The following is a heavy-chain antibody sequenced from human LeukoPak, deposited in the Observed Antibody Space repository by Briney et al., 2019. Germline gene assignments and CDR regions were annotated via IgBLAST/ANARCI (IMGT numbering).Heavy chain of an antibody. J-gene: IGHJ4*02. Sequence: GGSLRLSCAASGFTVSSNYMSWVRQAPGKGLEWVSVIYSGGSTYYADSVKGRFTISRDNSKNTLYLQMNSLRAEDTAVYYCARSLVCGGDCYPFDYWGQGTLVTVSS. D-gene: IGHD2-21*02. V-gene: IGHV3-66*01. CDR1: GFTVSSNY. CDR3: ARSLVCGGDCYPFDY. CDR2: IYSGGST.